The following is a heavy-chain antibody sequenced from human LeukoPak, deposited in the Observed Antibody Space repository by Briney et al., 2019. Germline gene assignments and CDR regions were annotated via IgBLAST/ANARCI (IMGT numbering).Heavy chain of an antibody. Sequence: ASVKVSCKASGYTFSGYYLHWVRQAPGQGLEWMGWINPNSGGTNSAQKFQGRVTMTRGTSISTAYMELGRLRSDDTAVYYCARPKWELVGYYFDYWGQGTLVTVSS. CDR1: GYTFSGYY. CDR3: ARPKWELVGYYFDY. CDR2: INPNSGGT. D-gene: IGHD1-26*01. V-gene: IGHV1-2*02. J-gene: IGHJ4*02.